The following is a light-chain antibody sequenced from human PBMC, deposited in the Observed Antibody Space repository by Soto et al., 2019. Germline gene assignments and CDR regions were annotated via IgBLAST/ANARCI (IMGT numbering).Light chain of an antibody. CDR2: GAS. CDR1: QSVSSN. J-gene: IGKJ1*01. V-gene: IGKV3-15*01. CDR3: QQYNNWPPP. Sequence: IGLSRSSRAPILVSGGRAKLFRTASQSVSSNLAWYQQKPGQAPRLLIYGASTRATGIPARFSGSGSGTEFTLTISSLQSADFAVYHCQQYNNWPPPFGQGTKVDIK.